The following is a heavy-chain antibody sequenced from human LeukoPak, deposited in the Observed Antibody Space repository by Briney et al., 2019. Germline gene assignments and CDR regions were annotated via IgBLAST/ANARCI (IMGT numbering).Heavy chain of an antibody. J-gene: IGHJ4*02. V-gene: IGHV3-30-3*01. CDR2: ISYDGSNK. Sequence: PGGSLRLSCAASGFTFSSYAMHWVRQAPGKGLEWVAVISYDGSNKYYADSAKGRFTISRDNSKNTLYLQMNSLRAEDTAVYYCAALYYFDYWGQGTLVTVSS. CDR1: GFTFSSYA. D-gene: IGHD2-15*01. CDR3: AALYYFDY.